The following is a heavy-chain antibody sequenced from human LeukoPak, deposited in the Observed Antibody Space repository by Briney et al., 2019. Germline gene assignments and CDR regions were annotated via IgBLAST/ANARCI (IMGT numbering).Heavy chain of an antibody. CDR2: IYYSGST. V-gene: IGHV4-59*01. CDR3: ARAQAEAFDI. J-gene: IGHJ3*02. Sequence: PSETLSLTCTVSGGSISSYYWSWIRQPPGKGLEWIGYIYYSGSTNYNPSLKSRVTISVDTSKNQFSLKPSSVTAADTAVYYCARAQAEAFDIWGQGTMVTVSS. CDR1: GGSISSYY.